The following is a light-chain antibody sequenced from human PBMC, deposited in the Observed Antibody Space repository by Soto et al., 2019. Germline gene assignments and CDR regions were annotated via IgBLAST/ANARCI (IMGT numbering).Light chain of an antibody. Sequence: EIVLTQSPATLSLSPGQRATLSCRASQSVSTYLAWYRQKPGQAPRLLIYDASTRATGIPARFSGSGSGTDFTLTISSLEPEDFAVYYCQQRSNWPPTWTFGQGTKVEIK. V-gene: IGKV3-11*01. CDR2: DAS. CDR1: QSVSTY. CDR3: QQRSNWPPTWT. J-gene: IGKJ1*01.